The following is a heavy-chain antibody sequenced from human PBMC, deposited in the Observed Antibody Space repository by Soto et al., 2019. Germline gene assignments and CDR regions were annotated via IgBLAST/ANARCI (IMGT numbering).Heavy chain of an antibody. Sequence: KPGGSLRLSCAAFEFTFANAWISWVRQAPGKGLEWVGRIKSKADGGTTDYAAPVKGRFTISRDESQNTLYLQMNSLKTEDTAVYYCTSLYYGHWGQGTLVTVSS. J-gene: IGHJ4*02. CDR2: IKSKADGGTT. D-gene: IGHD4-17*01. CDR3: TSLYYGH. CDR1: EFTFANAW. V-gene: IGHV3-15*01.